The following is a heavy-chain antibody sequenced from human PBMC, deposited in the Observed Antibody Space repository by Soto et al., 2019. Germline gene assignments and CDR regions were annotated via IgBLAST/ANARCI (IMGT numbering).Heavy chain of an antibody. CDR1: GFTFSDYA. CDR3: AKDPKFWSGYYAPGPFDF. D-gene: IGHD3-3*01. Sequence: GGSLRLSCAASGFTFSDYAMTWVRQAPGKGLEWVSSISGSADSRYYADSVKGRFTISRDNSKKTLYLQMNRLRAEDTAVYYCAKDPKFWSGYYAPGPFDFWGQGTMVTVSS. J-gene: IGHJ4*02. V-gene: IGHV3-23*01. CDR2: ISGSADSR.